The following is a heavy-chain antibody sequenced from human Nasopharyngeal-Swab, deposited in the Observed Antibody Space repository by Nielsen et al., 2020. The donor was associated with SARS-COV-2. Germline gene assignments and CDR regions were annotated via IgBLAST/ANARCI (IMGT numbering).Heavy chain of an antibody. D-gene: IGHD4-23*01. V-gene: IGHV4-30-4*01. Sequence: SETLSLTCTVSGASINSRDYYWSWIRQPPGKGLEWIGYIYYSGSTYYDPSLKSRVTISMDTSKNHCSLNMTSVSAADTAVYYCARDTNYGGESLSGTFDIWGQGTMVTVSS. J-gene: IGHJ3*02. CDR3: ARDTNYGGESLSGTFDI. CDR2: IYYSGST. CDR1: GASINSRDYY.